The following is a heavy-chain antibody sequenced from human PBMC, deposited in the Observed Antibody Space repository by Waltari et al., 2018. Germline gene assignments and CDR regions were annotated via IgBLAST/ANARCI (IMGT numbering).Heavy chain of an antibody. CDR3: ARRHEDGYNYSHLGAGAFDI. CDR1: GGSISSSSYY. CDR2: IYYSGGP. Sequence: QLQLQESGPGLVKPSETLSLTCTVSGGSISSSSYYWGWIRQPPGKGLEWIGSIYYSGGPYYNPSLKSRVTISVDTSKNQFSLKLSSVTAADTAVYYCARRHEDGYNYSHLGAGAFDIWGQGTMVTVSS. J-gene: IGHJ3*02. D-gene: IGHD5-12*01. V-gene: IGHV4-39*01.